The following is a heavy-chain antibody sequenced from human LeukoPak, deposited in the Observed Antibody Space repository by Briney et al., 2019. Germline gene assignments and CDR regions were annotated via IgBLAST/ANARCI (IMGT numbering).Heavy chain of an antibody. CDR3: ASSTSYYDFWSGSLGAFDI. D-gene: IGHD3-3*01. Sequence: SETLSLTCTVSGGSISSGSYYWSWIRQPAGKGLEWIGRIYTSGSTNYNPSLKSRVTISVDTSKNQFSLKLSSVTAADTAVYYCASSTSYYDFWSGSLGAFDIWGQGTMVTVSS. J-gene: IGHJ3*02. CDR2: IYTSGST. CDR1: GGSISSGSYY. V-gene: IGHV4-61*02.